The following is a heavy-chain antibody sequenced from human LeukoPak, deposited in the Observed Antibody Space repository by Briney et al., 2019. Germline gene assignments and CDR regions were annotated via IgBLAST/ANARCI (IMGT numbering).Heavy chain of an antibody. CDR3: AREGGDYAVGFYDY. J-gene: IGHJ4*02. CDR1: GGSISSYY. V-gene: IGHV4-4*07. Sequence: SETLSLTCTVSGGSISSYYWSWIRQPAGKGLEWIGRIYISGSTNYNPSLKSRVTMSVDTSKNQFSLKLSSVTAADTAVYYCAREGGDYAVGFYDYWGQGTLVTVSS. D-gene: IGHD4-17*01. CDR2: IYISGST.